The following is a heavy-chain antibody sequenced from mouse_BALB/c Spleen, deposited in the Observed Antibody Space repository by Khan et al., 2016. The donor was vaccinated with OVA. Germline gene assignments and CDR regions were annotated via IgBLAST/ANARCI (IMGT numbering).Heavy chain of an antibody. Sequence: QVQLQQPGAELVRPGASVKLSCKASGYTFTSYWINWVKQRPGQGLEWIGNIYPSDRYTNYNQKFKDKATLTVDKSSSTAYMQLSSPTSADSAVYYCTRGITTATEYFDYWGQGTTLPVSS. CDR1: GYTFTSYW. CDR2: IYPSDRYT. J-gene: IGHJ2*01. CDR3: TRGITTATEYFDY. V-gene: IGHV1-69*02. D-gene: IGHD1-2*01.